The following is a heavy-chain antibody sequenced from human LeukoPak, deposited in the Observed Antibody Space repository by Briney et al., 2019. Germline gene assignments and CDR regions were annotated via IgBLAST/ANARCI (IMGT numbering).Heavy chain of an antibody. CDR1: GGSISNYY. V-gene: IGHV4-4*07. CDR3: ARDHGSGWYIH. Sequence: SETLSPTCTVSGGSISNYYWNWIRQPAGKGLEWIGRISGSGTTNYNPSLKSRLTMSVDTSKNQFSLKLTSVTAADTAVYYCARDHGSGWYIHWGQGTLVTVSS. J-gene: IGHJ4*02. D-gene: IGHD6-19*01. CDR2: ISGSGTT.